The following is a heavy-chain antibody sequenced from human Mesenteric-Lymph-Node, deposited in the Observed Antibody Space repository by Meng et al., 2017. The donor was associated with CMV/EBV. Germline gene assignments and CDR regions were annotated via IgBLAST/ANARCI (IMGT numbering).Heavy chain of an antibody. CDR2: LYFSGST. Sequence: ESLKISCTVSTGSVRSGSYYWTWIRQPPGEGLQWIGYLYFSGSTNYNPSLESRVTISVDTSKNRFSLKLSSVTAADTAVYYRARGRRDDNTFRYFDYWGQGTLVTVSS. V-gene: IGHV4-61*01. CDR3: ARGRRDDNTFRYFDY. CDR1: TGSVRSGSYY. J-gene: IGHJ4*02. D-gene: IGHD3-16*01.